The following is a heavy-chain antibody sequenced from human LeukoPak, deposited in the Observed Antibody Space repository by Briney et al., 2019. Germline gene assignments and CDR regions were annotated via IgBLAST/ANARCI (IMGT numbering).Heavy chain of an antibody. J-gene: IGHJ4*02. CDR3: AKGSMIVVCLRHYFDY. D-gene: IGHD3-22*01. CDR1: GFTFSSYA. Sequence: PGGSLRLSCAASGFTFSSYAMSWVRQAPGKGLEWVSAISGSGGSTYYADSVKGRFTISRDNSKNTLYLQMNSLRADDTAVYYCAKGSMIVVCLRHYFDYWGQGTLVTVSS. CDR2: ISGSGGST. V-gene: IGHV3-23*01.